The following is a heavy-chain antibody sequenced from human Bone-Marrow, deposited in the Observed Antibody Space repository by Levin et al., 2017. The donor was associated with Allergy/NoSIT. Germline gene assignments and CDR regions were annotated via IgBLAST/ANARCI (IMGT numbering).Heavy chain of an antibody. CDR3: ARSAKIEYSSSSRRWDDYDGMDV. CDR1: GFSLSNARMG. V-gene: IGHV2-26*01. D-gene: IGHD6-6*01. J-gene: IGHJ6*02. Sequence: SGPTLVKPTETLTLTCTVSGFSLSNARMGVSWIRQPPGKALEWLAHIFSNDEKSYSTSLKSRLTISKDTSKSQVVLTMTNMDPVDTATYYCARSAKIEYSSSSRRWDDYDGMDVWGQGTTVTVSS. CDR2: IFSNDEK.